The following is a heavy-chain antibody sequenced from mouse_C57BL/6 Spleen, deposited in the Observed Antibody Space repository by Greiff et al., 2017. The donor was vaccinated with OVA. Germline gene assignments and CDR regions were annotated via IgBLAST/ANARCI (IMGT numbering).Heavy chain of an antibody. CDR1: GYTFTSYW. CDR2: IHPNSGST. V-gene: IGHV1-64*01. CDR3: ARPPLWDGDYAMDY. Sequence: QVQLQQPGAELVKPGASVKLSCKASGYTFTSYWMHWVKQRPGQGLEWIGMIHPNSGSTNYNEKFKRKATLTVDKSSSTAYMQLSSQTSEDSAGYYCARPPLWDGDYAMDYWGQGTSVTVSS. D-gene: IGHD4-1*01. J-gene: IGHJ4*01.